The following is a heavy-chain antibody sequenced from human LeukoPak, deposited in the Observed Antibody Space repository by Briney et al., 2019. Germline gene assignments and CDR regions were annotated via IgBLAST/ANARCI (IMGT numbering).Heavy chain of an antibody. J-gene: IGHJ4*01. Sequence: GGSLRLSCAASGFTFSSYWMSWVRQAPGKGLEWVANIKQDGSEKYYVDSVKGRFTISRDNAKNSLYLQMNSLRAEDTAVYYCARLEMVRGVIISHYFDYWGQEPWSPSPQ. D-gene: IGHD3-10*01. V-gene: IGHV3-7*01. CDR3: ARLEMVRGVIISHYFDY. CDR2: IKQDGSEK. CDR1: GFTFSSYW.